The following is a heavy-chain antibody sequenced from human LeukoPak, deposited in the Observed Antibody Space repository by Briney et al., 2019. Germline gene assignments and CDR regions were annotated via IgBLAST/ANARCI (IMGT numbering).Heavy chain of an antibody. V-gene: IGHV4-34*01. Sequence: SETLSLTCAVYGGSFSGYYWSWIRQPPGKGLEWIGEINHSGSTNYNPSLKRRVTISVDTSKNQFSLKLSSVTAADTAVYYCARVGQWLENIGGLSFTPNDYWGQGTLVTVSS. J-gene: IGHJ4*02. D-gene: IGHD6-19*01. CDR1: GGSFSGYY. CDR3: ARVGQWLENIGGLSFTPNDY. CDR2: INHSGST.